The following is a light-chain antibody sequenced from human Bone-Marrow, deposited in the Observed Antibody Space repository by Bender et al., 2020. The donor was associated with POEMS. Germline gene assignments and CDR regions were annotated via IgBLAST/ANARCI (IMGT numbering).Light chain of an antibody. V-gene: IGLV2-14*03. J-gene: IGLJ2*01. CDR2: DVF. CDR1: SSDIGSYNY. Sequence: QSVLTQPASVSGSPGQSITISCTGTSSDIGSYNYVSWYQQHPGEAPKLLISDVFDRPSGVSHRFSGSKSANTASLTISGLQAEDEADYFCSSYTATSTLIFGGGTKLTVL. CDR3: SSYTATSTLI.